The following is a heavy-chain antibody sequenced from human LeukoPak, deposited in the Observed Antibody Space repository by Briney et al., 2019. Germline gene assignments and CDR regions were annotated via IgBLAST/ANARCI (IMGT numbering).Heavy chain of an antibody. CDR3: ARSKSYDSSGYYFDY. CDR1: GFTFSSYA. Sequence: PGGSLRLSCAASGFTFSSYAMSWVRQAPGKGLEWVSFISAGGGSTYSADSVKGRFTISRDNSKNTLYLQMNSLRAEETAVYYCARSKSYDSSGYYFDYWGQGTLVTVSS. CDR2: ISAGGGST. V-gene: IGHV3-23*01. D-gene: IGHD3-22*01. J-gene: IGHJ4*02.